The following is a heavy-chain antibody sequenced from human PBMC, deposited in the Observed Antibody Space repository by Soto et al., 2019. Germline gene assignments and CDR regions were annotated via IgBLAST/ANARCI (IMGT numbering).Heavy chain of an antibody. CDR1: GGTFSSYA. D-gene: IGHD6-6*01. Sequence: QVHLVQSGAEVKKPGSSVKVSCKASGGTFSSYAISWVRQAPGQGLEWMGGIIPIFGTANYAQKFQGRVTITADESTSKAYMELSSLRSEDTAVYYCARTVRGATPCIAANRGGDNYYCYYGMDVWGQGTTVTVSS. CDR2: IIPIFGTA. J-gene: IGHJ6*02. CDR3: ARTVRGATPCIAANRGGDNYYCYYGMDV. V-gene: IGHV1-69*01.